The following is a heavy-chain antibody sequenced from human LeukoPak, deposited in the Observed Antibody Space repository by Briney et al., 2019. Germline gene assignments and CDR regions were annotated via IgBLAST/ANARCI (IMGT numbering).Heavy chain of an antibody. V-gene: IGHV4-4*07. CDR2: NYIGGST. J-gene: IGHJ4*02. CDR1: GGSISSYY. Sequence: SETLSLTCIVSGGSISSYYWNWIRQSAGKGLEWIGRNYIGGSTSYNPSLKSRVSISVDTSKNQFTLNMKSVTAADTAVYYCARAVHSSSALDYWGQGTLVTVSS. CDR3: ARAVHSSSALDY. D-gene: IGHD6-13*01.